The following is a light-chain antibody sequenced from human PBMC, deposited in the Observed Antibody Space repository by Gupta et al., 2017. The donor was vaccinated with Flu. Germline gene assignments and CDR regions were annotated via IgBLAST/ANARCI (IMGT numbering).Light chain of an antibody. CDR2: GAS. V-gene: IGKV3-15*01. Sequence: PATLSVSPGESATLSCMASQSISSNLAWYQQTPGQAPRLLISGASTRASDIPARFSGSGSGTDFTLTISSLQSEDFAVYYCQQYNNWPRTFGQGTKVEIK. CDR1: QSISSN. CDR3: QQYNNWPRT. J-gene: IGKJ1*01.